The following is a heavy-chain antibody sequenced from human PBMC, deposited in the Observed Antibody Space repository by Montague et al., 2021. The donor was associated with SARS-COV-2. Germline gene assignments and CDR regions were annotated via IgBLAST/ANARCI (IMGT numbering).Heavy chain of an antibody. D-gene: IGHD2-8*02. CDR1: GDSISNYY. V-gene: IGHV4-59*01. CDR3: ARGGRRDIVLVEYDQWYGLDY. Sequence: SETLSLTCAVSGDSISNYYWSWILQPPGKGLEWIGEINYRGRTNYNPSLKSRVTISVDTSKNQFSLKLSSVNAAATAVYYCARGGRRDIVLVEYDQWYGLDYWGQGTPVTVSS. J-gene: IGHJ4*02. CDR2: INYRGRT.